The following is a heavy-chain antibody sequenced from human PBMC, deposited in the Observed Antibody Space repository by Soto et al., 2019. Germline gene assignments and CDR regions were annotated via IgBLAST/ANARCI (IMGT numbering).Heavy chain of an antibody. V-gene: IGHV3-23*01. J-gene: IGHJ3*02. CDR2: ISGSGGST. CDR3: AKVERITMIWGGLDI. CDR1: GFTFSSYA. Sequence: PGGSLRLSCAASGFTFSSYAMSWVRQAPGKGLEWVSAISGSGGSTYYADSVKCRFTISRDNSKNTLYLQMNSLRAEDTAVYYCAKVERITMIWGGLDIWGQGTMVTVSS. D-gene: IGHD3-10*01.